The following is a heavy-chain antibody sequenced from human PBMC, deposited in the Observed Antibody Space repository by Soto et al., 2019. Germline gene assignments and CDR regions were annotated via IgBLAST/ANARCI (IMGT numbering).Heavy chain of an antibody. J-gene: IGHJ4*02. CDR1: GGTFSSYN. V-gene: IGHV1-69*02. CDR2: IIPILGIA. CDR3: AAYILTGYKY. Sequence: GASVKVSCKASGGTFSSYNISWVRQAPGQGLEWMGRIIPILGIANYAQKFQGRVTITADKSTSTAYMELSSLRSEDTAVYYCAAYILTGYKYWGQGTLVTVSS. D-gene: IGHD3-9*01.